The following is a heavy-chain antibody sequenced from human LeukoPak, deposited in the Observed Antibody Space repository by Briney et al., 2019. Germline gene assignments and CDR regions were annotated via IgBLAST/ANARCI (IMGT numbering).Heavy chain of an antibody. CDR2: IYSGGST. J-gene: IGHJ6*02. D-gene: IGHD6-6*01. CDR3: ARDLGQLAGMDV. CDR1: GFTFSSYA. V-gene: IGHV3-66*01. Sequence: GGSLRLSCAASGFTFSSYAMSWVRQAPGKGLEWVSVIYSGGSTYYADSVKGRFTISRDNSKNTLYLQMNSLRAEDTAVYYCARDLGQLAGMDVWGQGTPVTVSS.